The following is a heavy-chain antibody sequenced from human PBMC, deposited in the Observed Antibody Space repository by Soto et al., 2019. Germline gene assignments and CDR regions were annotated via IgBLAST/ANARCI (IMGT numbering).Heavy chain of an antibody. CDR3: ARVGATGKQAYNWFDP. Sequence: SETLSLTCTVSGGSISSGGYYWSWIRQHPGKGLEWIGYIYYSGSTYYNPSLKSRVTISVDTSKNQFSLKLSSVTAADTAVYYCARVGATGKQAYNWFDPWGQGTLVTVSS. D-gene: IGHD1-26*01. J-gene: IGHJ5*02. CDR1: GGSISSGGYY. CDR2: IYYSGST. V-gene: IGHV4-31*03.